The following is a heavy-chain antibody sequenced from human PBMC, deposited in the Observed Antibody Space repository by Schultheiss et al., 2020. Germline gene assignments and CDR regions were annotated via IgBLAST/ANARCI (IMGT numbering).Heavy chain of an antibody. D-gene: IGHD3-9*01. V-gene: IGHV1-69*13. CDR1: GYTFTGYY. CDR3: ARDHLYDILTGYPLDY. J-gene: IGHJ4*02. CDR2: IIPIFGTA. Sequence: SVKVSCKASGYTFTGYYMHWVRQAPGQGLEWMGGIIPIFGTANYAQKFQGRVTITADESTSTAYMELSSLRSDDTAVYYCARDHLYDILTGYPLDYWGQGTLVTVSS.